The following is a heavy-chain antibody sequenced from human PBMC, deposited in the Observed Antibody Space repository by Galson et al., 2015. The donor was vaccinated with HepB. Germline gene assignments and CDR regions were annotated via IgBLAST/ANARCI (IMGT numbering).Heavy chain of an antibody. CDR3: ARGFDFWSGSNYYWYFDL. CDR1: GGSISSYY. J-gene: IGHJ2*01. V-gene: IGHV4-4*07. CDR2: IYTSGST. Sequence: LSLTCTVSGGSISSYYWSWIRQPAGKGLEWIGRIYTSGSTNYNSSLKSRVTMSVDTSKNQFSLKLSSVTAADTAVYYCARGFDFWSGSNYYWYFDLWGRGTLVTVSS. D-gene: IGHD3-3*01.